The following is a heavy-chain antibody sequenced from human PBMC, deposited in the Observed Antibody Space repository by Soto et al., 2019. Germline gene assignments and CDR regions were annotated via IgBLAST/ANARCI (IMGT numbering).Heavy chain of an antibody. CDR1: GYSFAGYW. CDR2: IDPSDSQT. V-gene: IGHV5-10-1*01. CDR3: ARQIYDSDTGPNFQYYFDS. D-gene: IGHD3-22*01. Sequence: GESLKISCKGSGYSFAGYWITWVRQKPGKGLEWMGRIDPSDSQTYYSPSFRGHVTIPVTKSITTVFLQWSSLRVSDTAMYYCARQIYDSDTGPNFQYYFDSWGQGTPVTVSS. J-gene: IGHJ4*02.